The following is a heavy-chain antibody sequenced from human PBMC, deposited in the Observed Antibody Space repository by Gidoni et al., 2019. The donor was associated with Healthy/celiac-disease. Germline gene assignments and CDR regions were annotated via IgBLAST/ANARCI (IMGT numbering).Heavy chain of an antibody. Sequence: QVQLVQSGAEVKKPGSSVKVSCKASGGTFSSYAISWVRQAPGQGLEWMGGIIPIFGTANYEQKFQGRVTITADESTSTAYMELSSLRSEDTAVYYCARAGYYYGSGSSLLYYGMDVWGQGTTVTVSS. CDR1: GGTFSSYA. CDR2: IIPIFGTA. CDR3: ARAGYYYGSGSSLLYYGMDV. D-gene: IGHD3-10*01. V-gene: IGHV1-69*01. J-gene: IGHJ6*02.